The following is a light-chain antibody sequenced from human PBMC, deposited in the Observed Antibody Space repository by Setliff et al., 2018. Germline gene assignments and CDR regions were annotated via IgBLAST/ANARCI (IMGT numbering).Light chain of an antibody. J-gene: IGLJ1*01. CDR1: SSDIGKYDF. CDR3: CSYADTYISV. Sequence: QSALTQPRSVSGSPGQSVTISCTGTSSDIGKYDFVSWYQEHPGKAPKLMIYDVNKRPSGVPDRFSGSKSGNTASLTISGLQTEDEADYYCCSYADTYISVFGRGTKVTVL. CDR2: DVN. V-gene: IGLV2-11*01.